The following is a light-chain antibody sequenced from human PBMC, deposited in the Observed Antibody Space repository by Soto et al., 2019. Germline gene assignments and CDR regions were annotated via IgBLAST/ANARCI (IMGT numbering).Light chain of an antibody. Sequence: QAVVTQPPSASGTPGQRVTISCSGSSSNIGSNTVNWYQQLPGTAPKLLIYSNNQRHSGVPDRFSGYKSGTSASLAISGLQSEDEADYYCAAWDDSLNGPVFGGGPKVTVL. J-gene: IGLJ2*01. CDR3: AAWDDSLNGPV. V-gene: IGLV1-44*01. CDR1: SSNIGSNT. CDR2: SNN.